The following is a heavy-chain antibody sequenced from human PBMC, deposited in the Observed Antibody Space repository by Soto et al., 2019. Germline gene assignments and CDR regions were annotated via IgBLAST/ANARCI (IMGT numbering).Heavy chain of an antibody. Sequence: PVGSLRLSCAASGFTISKFEMTWVRQAPGKGLEWVSSISSDGTTIYYADSVKGRFTISRDNDKNSLYLQMNSLKGEDTATYYCVRVGVVARPYWGQGTPVTVSS. V-gene: IGHV3-48*03. J-gene: IGHJ4*02. CDR3: VRVGVVARPY. D-gene: IGHD2-21*01. CDR2: ISSDGTTI. CDR1: GFTISKFE.